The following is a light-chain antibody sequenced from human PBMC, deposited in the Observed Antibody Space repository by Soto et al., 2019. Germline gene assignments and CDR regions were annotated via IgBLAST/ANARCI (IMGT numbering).Light chain of an antibody. CDR2: GAS. Sequence: EIVLTQSPGTLSLSPGERATLSCRASQSVSSSYLAWYQQKPGQAPRLLIYGASSRATGIPDRFSGSGSGTDFTLTISRLEPEDFAVYYCQQYHSTPCTFGQGTKLEI. J-gene: IGKJ2*02. V-gene: IGKV3-20*01. CDR3: QQYHSTPCT. CDR1: QSVSSSY.